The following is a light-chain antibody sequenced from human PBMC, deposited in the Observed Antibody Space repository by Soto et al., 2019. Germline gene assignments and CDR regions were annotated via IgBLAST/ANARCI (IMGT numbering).Light chain of an antibody. Sequence: QSALTQPASVSGSPGQSITISCTGTSTDVGGHSYVSWYQQHPGKAPKLMIYEVSNRPSGVSNRFSGSKSGNTASLTISGLQAGDEADYYCSSYTTGNSLYVFGTGTKVTVL. V-gene: IGLV2-14*01. CDR1: STDVGGHSY. CDR2: EVS. J-gene: IGLJ1*01. CDR3: SSYTTGNSLYV.